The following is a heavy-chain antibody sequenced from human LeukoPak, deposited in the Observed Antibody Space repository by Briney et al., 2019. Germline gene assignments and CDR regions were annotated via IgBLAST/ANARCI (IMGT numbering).Heavy chain of an antibody. J-gene: IGHJ4*02. Sequence: GRSLRLSCAASGFTFSSYAMHWVRQTPGKGLEWVAVISYDGSNKYYADSVKGRFTISRDNSKNTLYLQMNSLRAEDTAVYYCAREGGGYYFDYWGQGTLVTVSS. V-gene: IGHV3-30-3*01. CDR2: ISYDGSNK. CDR3: AREGGGYYFDY. CDR1: GFTFSSYA. D-gene: IGHD3-10*01.